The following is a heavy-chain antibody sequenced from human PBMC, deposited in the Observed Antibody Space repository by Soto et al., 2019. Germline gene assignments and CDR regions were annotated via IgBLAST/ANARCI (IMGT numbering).Heavy chain of an antibody. D-gene: IGHD7-27*01. V-gene: IGHV3-15*01. CDR2: IKSKTDGGTT. Sequence: GGSLRLSCAASGFTFSNAWMSWVRQAPGKGLEWVGRIKSKTDGGTTDYAAPVKGRFTISRDDSKNTLYLQMNSLKTEDTAVYYWTTVEGQTGDFDYWGQGTLVTVSS. J-gene: IGHJ4*02. CDR3: TTVEGQTGDFDY. CDR1: GFTFSNAW.